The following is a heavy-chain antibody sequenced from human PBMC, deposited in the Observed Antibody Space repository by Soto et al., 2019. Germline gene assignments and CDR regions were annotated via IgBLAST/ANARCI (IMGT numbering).Heavy chain of an antibody. J-gene: IGHJ5*02. CDR3: ARAASHGSSWYFGFDP. CDR1: GGTFSRHA. V-gene: IGHV1-69*01. D-gene: IGHD6-13*01. CDR2: IIPLFGTT. Sequence: QVQLVQSGSEVKMPGSSVKVSCKTSGGTFSRHAINWVRQAPGQGLEWMGGIIPLFGTTNYAQKFKCRVTISADESTSTAYMELRSLTSEDAAVYYCARAASHGSSWYFGFDPWGQGTLVTVSS.